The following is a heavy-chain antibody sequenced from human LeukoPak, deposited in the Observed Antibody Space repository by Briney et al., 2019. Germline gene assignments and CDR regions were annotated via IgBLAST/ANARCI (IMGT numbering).Heavy chain of an antibody. CDR2: IYYSGST. V-gene: IGHV4-59*01. J-gene: IGHJ4*02. D-gene: IGHD2-2*01. CDR1: GGSISSYY. Sequence: SETLSLTCTVSGGSISSYYWSWTRQPPGKGLEWIGYIYYSGSTNYNPSLKSRVTISVDTSKNQFSLKLSSVTAADTAVYYCARDRPGGSSLDYWGQGTLVTVSS. CDR3: ARDRPGGSSLDY.